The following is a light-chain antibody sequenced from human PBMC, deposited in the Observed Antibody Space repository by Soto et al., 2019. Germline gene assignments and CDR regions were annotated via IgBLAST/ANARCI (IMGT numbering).Light chain of an antibody. CDR1: QSVSNY. CDR3: QQRSSWPWT. Sequence: EIVLTQSPATLSLSPGESATLSCRAGQSVSNYLTWCQQKPGQAPRLLISDASNRATGIPVRFTGSGSGTDFTLTISSLEPEDFAVYYCQQRSSWPWTFGQGTKVDIK. CDR2: DAS. V-gene: IGKV3-11*01. J-gene: IGKJ1*01.